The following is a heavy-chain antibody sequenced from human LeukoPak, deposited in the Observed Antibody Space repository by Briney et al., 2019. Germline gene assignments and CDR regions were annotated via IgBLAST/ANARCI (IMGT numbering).Heavy chain of an antibody. CDR2: ISGSGGST. V-gene: IGHV3-23*01. CDR1: GFTFSSYA. J-gene: IGHJ4*02. Sequence: PGGSLRLSCAASGFTFSSYAMSWVRQAPGKGLEWVTAISGSGGSTYYADSVKARFTISRDKSKKTLYLQMDSMRAEDPAVYYCAKDPSEGYFDYWGQGTLVTVSS. CDR3: AKDPSEGYFDY.